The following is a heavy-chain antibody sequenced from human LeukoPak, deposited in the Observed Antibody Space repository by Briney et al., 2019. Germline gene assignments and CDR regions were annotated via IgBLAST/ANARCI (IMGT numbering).Heavy chain of an antibody. J-gene: IGHJ4*02. D-gene: IGHD3-10*01. V-gene: IGHV3-23*01. CDR3: AKDIPGLLWFGG. CDR2: ISGSAA. Sequence: PGGSLRLSCAASGFTFSSHAMSWVRQAPGKGLEWVSSISGSAAYYADSVKGRFTISRDNSRNTLYLQMNSLRAEDTALYYCAKDIPGLLWFGGWGQGTLVTVSS. CDR1: GFTFSSHA.